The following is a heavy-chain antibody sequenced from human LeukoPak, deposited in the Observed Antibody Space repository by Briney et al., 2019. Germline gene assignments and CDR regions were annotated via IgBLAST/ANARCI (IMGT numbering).Heavy chain of an antibody. CDR1: GFTFSSYA. J-gene: IGHJ4*02. D-gene: IGHD5-18*01. CDR2: ISGSGGST. V-gene: IGHV3-23*01. CDR3: AKGRIQLWYFLDY. Sequence: GGSLRLSCAASGFTFSSYAMTWVRQAPGKGLEWVSSISGSGGSTSYADSVKGRFTISRDNSMNTLFLLRNGLAPEDTAVYYGAKGRIQLWYFLDYWGQGTLVTVSS.